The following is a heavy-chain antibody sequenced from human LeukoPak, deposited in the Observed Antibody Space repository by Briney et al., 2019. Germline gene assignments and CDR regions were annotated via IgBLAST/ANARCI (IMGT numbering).Heavy chain of an antibody. CDR3: ARGGIAARPVLCYY. CDR1: GFTFDDYG. Sequence: PGGSLRLSCAASGFTFDDYGMSWVRQAPGKGLEWVSGINWNGGSTGYADSVKGRFTISRDNAKNSLYLQMNSLRAEDTALYYCARGGIAARPVLCYYWGQGTLVTVSS. V-gene: IGHV3-20*04. J-gene: IGHJ4*02. D-gene: IGHD6-6*01. CDR2: INWNGGST.